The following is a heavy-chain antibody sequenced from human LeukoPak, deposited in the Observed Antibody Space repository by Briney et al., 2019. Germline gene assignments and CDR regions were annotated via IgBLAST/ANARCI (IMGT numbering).Heavy chain of an antibody. CDR1: GLTFSVSA. V-gene: IGHV3-73*01. Sequence: PGGSLRLSCAASGLTFSVSAMHWVRHAYGKGLEWVGRIRSKANSYATAYAASVKGRFTISRDDSKNTAYLQMNSLKTEDTAVYFCTSLISGYWGQGTLVTVSS. D-gene: IGHD6-19*01. CDR3: TSLISGY. J-gene: IGHJ4*02. CDR2: IRSKANSYAT.